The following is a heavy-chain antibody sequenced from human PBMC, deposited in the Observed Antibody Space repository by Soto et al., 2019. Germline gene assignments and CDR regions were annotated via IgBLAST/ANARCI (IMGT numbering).Heavy chain of an antibody. J-gene: IGHJ6*02. CDR3: ARGNDTMLRRVIASTYYNYGTDV. D-gene: IGHD3-10*01. CDR2: MKHTAST. Sequence: SETLSLTCAVYGGSFSGYYWSWIRQPPGKGMEWIWEMKHTASTTDHRPLKSMETVPVDTSKIKFSLNLSPCTAADTAVYYCARGNDTMLRRVIASTYYNYGTDVWGQGTTLTASS. CDR1: GGSFSGYY. V-gene: IGHV4-34*01.